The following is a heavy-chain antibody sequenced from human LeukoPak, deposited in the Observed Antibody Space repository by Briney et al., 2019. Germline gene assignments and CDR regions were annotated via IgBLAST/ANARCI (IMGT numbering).Heavy chain of an antibody. CDR2: IYYSGST. V-gene: IGHV4-31*03. CDR1: GGSISSGGYY. D-gene: IGHD3-22*01. J-gene: IGHJ3*02. CDR3: ARVLNLYASSGYYLGSGGAFDI. Sequence: KPSQTLSLTCTVSGGSISSGGYYWSWIRQHPGKGLEWIGYIYYSGSTYYNPSLKSRVTISVDTSKNQFSLKLSSVTAADTAVYYCARVLNLYASSGYYLGSGGAFDIWGQGTMVTVSS.